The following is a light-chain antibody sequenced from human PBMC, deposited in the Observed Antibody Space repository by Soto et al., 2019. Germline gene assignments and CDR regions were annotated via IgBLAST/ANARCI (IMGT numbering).Light chain of an antibody. J-gene: IGKJ4*01. Sequence: EIILTQSPAALALSPGERATLSCRASQSVSTFLAWYQQKPGQAPRLLIYGASNRATGIPARFSGGGSGTDFTFTISSLEPEDFAVYYCQQRITWPLTFGGGTRVEIK. CDR3: QQRITWPLT. CDR1: QSVSTF. V-gene: IGKV3-11*01. CDR2: GAS.